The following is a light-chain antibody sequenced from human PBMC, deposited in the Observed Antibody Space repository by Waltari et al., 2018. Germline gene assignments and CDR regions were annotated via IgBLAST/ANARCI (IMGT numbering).Light chain of an antibody. J-gene: IGKJ3*01. CDR2: DTS. CDR1: RDITDY. CDR3: QQFDSLPFT. V-gene: IGKV1-33*01. Sequence: DIQMTQSPSSLSASLGDRVTISCQASRDITDYLNWYHQKPGKAPSLFIYDTSNLESGVPSRFSGTGSGTHFTLTLSSLQPEDIGTYYCQQFDSLPFTFGPGTKVD.